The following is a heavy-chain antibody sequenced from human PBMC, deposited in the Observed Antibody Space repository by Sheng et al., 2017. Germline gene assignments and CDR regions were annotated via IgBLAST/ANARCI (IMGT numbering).Heavy chain of an antibody. J-gene: IGHJ4*02. CDR2: INHSGST. D-gene: IGHD4-17*01. CDR3: ARGGYGEREADY. CDR1: GGSFSGYY. V-gene: IGHV4-34*01. Sequence: QVQLQQWGAGLLKPSETLSLTCAVYGGSFSGYYWSCIRQPPGKGLEWIGEINHSGSTNYNPSLKSRVTISVDTSKNQFSLKLSSVTAADTAVYYCARGGYGEREADYWGQGTLVTVSS.